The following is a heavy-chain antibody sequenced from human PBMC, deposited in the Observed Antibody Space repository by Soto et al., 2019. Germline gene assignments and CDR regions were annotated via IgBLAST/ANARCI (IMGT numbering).Heavy chain of an antibody. Sequence: QVTLKESGPVLVNPTETLTLTCTVSGFSLSNARMGVSWIRQPPGKALEWLAHIFSNDEKSYSTSLKSRLTISKDTSKSQVVLTMTNMDPVDTATYYCARIPHSSSWYRWFDPWGQGTLVTVSS. CDR2: IFSNDEK. CDR3: ARIPHSSSWYRWFDP. J-gene: IGHJ5*02. V-gene: IGHV2-26*01. CDR1: GFSLSNARMG. D-gene: IGHD6-13*01.